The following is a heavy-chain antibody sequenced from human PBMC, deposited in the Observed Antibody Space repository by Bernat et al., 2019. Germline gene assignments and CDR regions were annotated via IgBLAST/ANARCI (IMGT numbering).Heavy chain of an antibody. CDR2: INAGNGNT. CDR3: ASLYSSGPYYFDY. V-gene: IGHV1-3*01. Sequence: QVQLVQSGAEVKKPGASVKVSCKASGYTFTSYAMHWVRQAPGQRLEWMGWINAGNGNTKYSQKFQGRVTITRDTSASTAYMELSSLRSEDTAVFYCASLYSSGPYYFDYWGQGTLVTVSS. D-gene: IGHD6-19*01. CDR1: GYTFTSYA. J-gene: IGHJ4*02.